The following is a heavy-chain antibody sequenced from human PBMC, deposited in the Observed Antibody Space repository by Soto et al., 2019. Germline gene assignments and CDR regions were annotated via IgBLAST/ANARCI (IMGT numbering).Heavy chain of an antibody. CDR2: ISYDGSNK. V-gene: IGHV3-30-3*01. D-gene: IGHD3-10*01. CDR3: AREGDYNWFDP. J-gene: IGHJ5*02. Sequence: QVQLVESGGGVVQPGRSLRLSCAASGFTFSSYAMHWVRQAPGKGLEWVAVISYDGSNKYYADSVKGRFTISRDNSKNTLYLQMNSLRAEDTAVYYWAREGDYNWFDPWGQGTLVTVSS. CDR1: GFTFSSYA.